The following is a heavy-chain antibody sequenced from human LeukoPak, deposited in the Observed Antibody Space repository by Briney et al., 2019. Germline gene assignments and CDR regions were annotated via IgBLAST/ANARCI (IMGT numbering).Heavy chain of an antibody. CDR1: GYTFTSYY. CDR2: TNPSGGST. D-gene: IGHD3-10*01. CDR3: ARDGASDGMDV. V-gene: IGHV1-46*01. Sequence: ASVKVSCKASGYTFTSYYMNWVRQAPGQGLEWMGITNPSGGSTSYAQKFQDRVAMTRDTSTSTVYMELSSLISEDTAVYYCARDGASDGMDVWGQGTTVTVSS. J-gene: IGHJ6*02.